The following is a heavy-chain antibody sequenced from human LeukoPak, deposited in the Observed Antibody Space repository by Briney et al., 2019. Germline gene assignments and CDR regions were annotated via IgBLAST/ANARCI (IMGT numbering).Heavy chain of an antibody. V-gene: IGHV3-23*01. CDR1: GSTFSSYA. J-gene: IGHJ5*02. CDR3: AKDTLRGNWFDP. Sequence: QTGGSLRFSCAASGSTFSSYAMSWVRQAPGKGLGWVSAFSGSGGSKYYADSVKGRFTTSRDNSKNTLYLQMNGLRAEDTAVYYCAKDTLRGNWFDPWGQGTLVTVSS. CDR2: FSGSGGSK.